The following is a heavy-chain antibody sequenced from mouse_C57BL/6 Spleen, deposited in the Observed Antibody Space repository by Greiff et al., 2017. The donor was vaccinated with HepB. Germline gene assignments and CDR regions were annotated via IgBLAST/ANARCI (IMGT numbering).Heavy chain of an antibody. CDR3: ARDGTY. D-gene: IGHD4-1*01. V-gene: IGHV5-6*02. Sequence: DVMLVESGGDLVKPGGSLKLSCAASGFTFSSYGMSWVRQTPDKRLEWVATISSGGSYTYYPDSVKGRFTISRDNAKNTLYLQMSSLKAEDTAMYYCARDGTYWGQGTSVTVSS. J-gene: IGHJ4*01. CDR2: ISSGGSYT. CDR1: GFTFSSYG.